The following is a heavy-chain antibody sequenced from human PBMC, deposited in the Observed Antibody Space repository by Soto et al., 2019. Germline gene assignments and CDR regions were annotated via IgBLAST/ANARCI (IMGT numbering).Heavy chain of an antibody. J-gene: IGHJ4*02. V-gene: IGHV3-23*01. CDR2: ISGSGGST. CDR3: AKDTDCSSTSCYREGYYFDY. CDR1: GFTFSSYA. D-gene: IGHD2-2*02. Sequence: GSLRLSCAASGFTFSSYAMSWVRQAPGKGLEWVSAISGSGGSTYYADSVKGRFTISRDNSKNTLYLQMNSLRAEDTAVYYCAKDTDCSSTSCYREGYYFDYWGQGTLVTVSS.